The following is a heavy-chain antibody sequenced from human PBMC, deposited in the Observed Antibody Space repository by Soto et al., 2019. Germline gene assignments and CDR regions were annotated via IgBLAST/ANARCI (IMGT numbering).Heavy chain of an antibody. CDR2: IKSKTDGGTT. J-gene: IGHJ3*02. CDR3: TTDSGVLRYFDWHNWGTRDAFDI. Sequence: GGSLRLSCAASGFTFSNAWMNWVRQAPGKGLEWVGRIKSKTDGGTTDYAAPVKGRFPISRDDSKNTLYLQMNSLKTEDTAVYYCTTDSGVLRYFDWHNWGTRDAFDIWGQGTMVTVSS. V-gene: IGHV3-15*07. CDR1: GFTFSNAW. D-gene: IGHD3-9*01.